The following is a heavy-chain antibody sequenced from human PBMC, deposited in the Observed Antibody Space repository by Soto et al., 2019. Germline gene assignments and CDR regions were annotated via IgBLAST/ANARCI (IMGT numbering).Heavy chain of an antibody. CDR3: ARQIYDSDTGPNFQYYFDS. CDR1: GYSFAVYC. J-gene: IGHJ4*02. D-gene: IGHD3-22*01. V-gene: IGHV5-10-1*01. Sequence: GESLKSSCKGSGYSFAVYCITWVRQKPWKGLEWMGRIDPSDSQTYYSPSFRGHVTISVTKSITTVFLQWSSLRASDTAMYYCARQIYDSDTGPNFQYYFDSWGQGTPVTVSS. CDR2: IDPSDSQT.